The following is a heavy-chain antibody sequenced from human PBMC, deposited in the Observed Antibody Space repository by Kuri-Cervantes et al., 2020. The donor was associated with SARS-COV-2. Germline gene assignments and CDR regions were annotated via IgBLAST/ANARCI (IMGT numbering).Heavy chain of an antibody. V-gene: IGHV4-4*07. CDR2: IYTSGST. J-gene: IGHJ5*02. Sequence: ESLKISCTVSGGSISSYYWSWIRQPAGKGLEWIGRIYTSGSTNYNPSLKSRVTMSVDTSKNQFSLKLSSVTAADTAVYYCARASCSSTSCYGWFDPWGQGTLVTVSS. CDR3: ARASCSSTSCYGWFDP. D-gene: IGHD2-2*01. CDR1: GGSISSYY.